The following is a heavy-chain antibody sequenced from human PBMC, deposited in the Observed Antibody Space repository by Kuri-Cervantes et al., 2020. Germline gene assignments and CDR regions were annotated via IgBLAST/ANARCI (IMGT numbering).Heavy chain of an antibody. CDR1: GLTFSSYA. V-gene: IGHV3-7*01. CDR3: ARDYYDSSDNGY. D-gene: IGHD3-22*01. J-gene: IGHJ4*02. Sequence: GGSLRLSCAAPGLTFSSYAMSWVRQAPGKGLEWVANINQDGNEKHYVDSVKGRFTISRDNAKNPLYLQMNSLRAEDTAVYYCARDYYDSSDNGYWGQGTLVTVSS. CDR2: INQDGNEK.